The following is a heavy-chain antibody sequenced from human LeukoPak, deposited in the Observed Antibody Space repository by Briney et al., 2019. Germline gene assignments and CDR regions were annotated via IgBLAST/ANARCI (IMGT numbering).Heavy chain of an antibody. V-gene: IGHV4-39*07. Sequence: SETLSLTCTVSGDSMIDNNFYWGWTRQSPQKGLEWIASIYYNGKSLYNPSLKSRVTISVDTSKNQFSLKLTSVTAADTAVYYCARDFRGYDRSGYFATWGQGTLVTVSS. J-gene: IGHJ4*02. CDR1: GDSMIDNNFY. CDR3: ARDFRGYDRSGYFAT. CDR2: IYYNGKS. D-gene: IGHD3-22*01.